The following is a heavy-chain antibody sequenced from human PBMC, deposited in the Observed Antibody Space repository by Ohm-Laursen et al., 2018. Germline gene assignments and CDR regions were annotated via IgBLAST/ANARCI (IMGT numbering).Heavy chain of an antibody. CDR2: IKQDGSEK. J-gene: IGHJ6*02. D-gene: IGHD4-17*01. CDR1: GFTFSNYW. Sequence: GSLRLSCAASGFTFSNYWMSWVRQAPGKGLEWVANIKQDGSEKYYVDSVKGRFTISRDNAKNSLYLQMNSLRAEDTAVYYCARDLGDGGDYPYYYYYGMDVWGQGTTVTVSS. CDR3: ARDLGDGGDYPYYYYYGMDV. V-gene: IGHV3-7*01.